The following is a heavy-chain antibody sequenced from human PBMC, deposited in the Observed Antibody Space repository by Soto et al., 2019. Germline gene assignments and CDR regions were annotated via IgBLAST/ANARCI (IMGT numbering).Heavy chain of an antibody. V-gene: IGHV4-61*08. CDR2: YSDSV. D-gene: IGHD7-27*01. Sequence: QVQLQESGPGLVKPSETLSLTCAVSGGSVSSGGYSWSWIRQPPGKGLEWIGYSDSVNYNPSLKSRVTISVATSKNQFSLRLHSVTAADTAVYYCARDRWGSIDFWGQGTLVTVSS. CDR1: GGSVSSGGYS. CDR3: ARDRWGSIDF. J-gene: IGHJ4*02.